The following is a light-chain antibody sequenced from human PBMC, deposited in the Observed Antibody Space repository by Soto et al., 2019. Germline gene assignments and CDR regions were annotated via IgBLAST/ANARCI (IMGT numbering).Light chain of an antibody. Sequence: QLVLTQPPSESGAPGQRVTISCTGSSSNIGAGYDVHWYQQLPGTAPKLLIYGNSNRPSGVPDRFSGSKSGTSASLAITGLQAEDEADYYCQSYDSSLSVVFGGGTKLTVL. J-gene: IGLJ2*01. CDR3: QSYDSSLSVV. CDR1: SSNIGAGYD. V-gene: IGLV1-40*01. CDR2: GNS.